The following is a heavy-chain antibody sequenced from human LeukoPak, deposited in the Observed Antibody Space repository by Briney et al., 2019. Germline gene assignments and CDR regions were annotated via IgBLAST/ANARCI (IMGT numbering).Heavy chain of an antibody. Sequence: PSETLSLTCTVSGGSISSGSYYWSWIRQPAGKGLEWIGRIYTSGSTNYNPSLKSRVTISVDTSKNQFSLKLSSVTAADTAVYYCARDDYGGYLDAFDIWGQGTMVTVSS. CDR1: GGSISSGSYY. CDR3: ARDDYGGYLDAFDI. J-gene: IGHJ3*02. CDR2: IYTSGST. V-gene: IGHV4-61*02. D-gene: IGHD4-23*01.